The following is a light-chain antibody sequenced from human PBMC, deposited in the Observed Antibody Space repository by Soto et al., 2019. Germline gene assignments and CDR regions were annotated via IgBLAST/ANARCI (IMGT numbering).Light chain of an antibody. Sequence: EIVLTQSPATLSLSPGERATLSCRASQSVSSYLAWYKQKPGQAPRLLIYDASNRATGIPARFSGSGSGTDFSLTFSSLEPEVFAVYYCQQRSISGTFGQGTKVDIK. J-gene: IGKJ1*01. CDR1: QSVSSY. CDR3: QQRSISGT. V-gene: IGKV3-11*01. CDR2: DAS.